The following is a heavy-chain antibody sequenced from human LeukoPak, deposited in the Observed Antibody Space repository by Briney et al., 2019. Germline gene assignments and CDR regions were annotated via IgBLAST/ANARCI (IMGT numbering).Heavy chain of an antibody. J-gene: IGHJ4*02. V-gene: IGHV1-8*01. CDR3: ASGSPVAGY. Sequence: XCKDSGYTFTSYDMNWVRQAAGQGIEWMGWMNPNSGNTVYAKKFQGRVNMTRNTSISTAYMELSSLRSEDTAVYYCASGSPVAGYWGQGTLVTVSS. CDR1: GYTFTSYD. CDR2: MNPNSGNT.